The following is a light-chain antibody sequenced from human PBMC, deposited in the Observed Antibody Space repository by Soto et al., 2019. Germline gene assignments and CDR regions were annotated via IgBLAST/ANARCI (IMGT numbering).Light chain of an antibody. CDR1: ESVSSNL. CDR3: QQYGSLPRT. Sequence: EIVLTQSPGTLSLSPGERATLSCRASESVSSNLLAWYQQKPGQAPRLLIYDASSRATGIPDRFSGSGSGTDFTLTISRLEPEDFAVYYCQQYGSLPRTFGQGTKVEIK. CDR2: DAS. J-gene: IGKJ1*01. V-gene: IGKV3-20*01.